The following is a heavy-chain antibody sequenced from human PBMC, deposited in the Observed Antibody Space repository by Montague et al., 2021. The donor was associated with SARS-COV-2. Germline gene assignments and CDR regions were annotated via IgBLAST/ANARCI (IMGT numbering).Heavy chain of an antibody. D-gene: IGHD3-16*02. V-gene: IGHV4-39*01. CDR2: ISYSATS. CDR1: GASRSTKNYY. J-gene: IGHJ4*02. CDR3: AGLGITLGGFIFIRYYFDF. Sequence: SETLSLTCTFSGASRSTKNYYWGWIRQPPGKGLEWIGSISYSATSYSNPSLESRVTMSVDTSRNQLSLNLSSVTVADTAVYYCAGLGITLGGFIFIRYYFDFWGQGTLVTVSS.